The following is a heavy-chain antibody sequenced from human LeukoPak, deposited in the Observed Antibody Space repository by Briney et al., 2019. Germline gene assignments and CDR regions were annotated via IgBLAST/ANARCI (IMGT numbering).Heavy chain of an antibody. CDR1: GFSLRTSGAG. D-gene: IGHD4-17*01. CDR2: IYWNDNK. Sequence: SGPTLVNPTQTLTLTCTFSGFSLRTSGAGVGWTRQPPGKALEWLALIYWNDNKLYSPSLKSRLTITKDTSNDQVVLTMTNMDPVDTAAYYCAHYGDYRFLYYFDYWGQGTLVTVSP. V-gene: IGHV2-5*01. J-gene: IGHJ4*02. CDR3: AHYGDYRFLYYFDY.